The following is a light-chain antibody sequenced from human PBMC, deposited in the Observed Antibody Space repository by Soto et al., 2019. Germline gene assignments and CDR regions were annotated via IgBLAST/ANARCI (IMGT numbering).Light chain of an antibody. CDR1: SSNIGKKA. V-gene: IGLV1-36*01. J-gene: IGLJ3*02. CDR2: FDD. Sequence: QSVLTQPPSVSGAPRQKVTISCFGSSSNIGKKAVNWYQQVPGKAPRLLIYFDDVLPSGVSDRFSGSKSGTSASLAISGLQSEDEADYYCAAWDDSLNGWVFGGGTQLTVL. CDR3: AAWDDSLNGWV.